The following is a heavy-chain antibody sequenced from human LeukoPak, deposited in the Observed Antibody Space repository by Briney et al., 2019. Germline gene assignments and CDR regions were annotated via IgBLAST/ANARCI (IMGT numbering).Heavy chain of an antibody. J-gene: IGHJ4*02. D-gene: IGHD4-23*01. CDR2: INHSGST. CDR1: GGSFSGYY. Sequence: PSETLSLTCAVYGGSFSGYYWSWIRQPPGKGLEWIGEINHSGSTNYNPSLKSRVTISVDTSKNQFSLKLSSVAAADTAVYYCARHTVVTPMYDYWGQGTLVTVSS. V-gene: IGHV4-34*01. CDR3: ARHTVVTPMYDY.